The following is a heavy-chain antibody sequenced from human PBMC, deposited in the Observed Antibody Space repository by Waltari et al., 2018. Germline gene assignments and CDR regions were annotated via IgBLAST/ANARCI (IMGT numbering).Heavy chain of an antibody. V-gene: IGHV4-4*02. CDR2: IYHSGTT. D-gene: IGHD6-13*01. J-gene: IGHJ4*02. CDR1: GGSISSSNW. CDR3: ANAGGVAAAGPT. Sequence: QVQLQESGPGLVKPSGTLSLTCAVSGGSISSSNWWSWVRQPPGKGLEWIGEIYHSGTTNDNPSRKSRVTISVDKSKNPFSLKLSSVTAADTAVYYCANAGGVAAAGPTWGQGTLVTVSS.